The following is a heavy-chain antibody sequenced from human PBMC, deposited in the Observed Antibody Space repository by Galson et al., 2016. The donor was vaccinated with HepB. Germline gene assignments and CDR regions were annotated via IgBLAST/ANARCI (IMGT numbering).Heavy chain of an antibody. V-gene: IGHV1-69*06. CDR3: AREGSGLTFDC. CDR1: GGSFSSYA. D-gene: IGHD1-14*01. J-gene: IGHJ4*02. CDR2: IIPIFGTA. Sequence: SCKASGGSFSSYAISWVRQAPGQGLQWMGGIIPIFGTANYAQKFQGRVTITADKSTSTAYMELSSLRSEDTAVYYCAREGSGLTFDCWGQGTLVTVSS.